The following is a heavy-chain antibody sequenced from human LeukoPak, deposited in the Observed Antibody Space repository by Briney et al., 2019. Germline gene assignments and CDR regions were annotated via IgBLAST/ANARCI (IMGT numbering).Heavy chain of an antibody. CDR3: ARYTAMVNVYFDY. D-gene: IGHD5-18*01. CDR1: GFTFSSYA. V-gene: IGHV3-23*01. CDR2: ISGSGGST. J-gene: IGHJ4*02. Sequence: GGSLILSCAASGFTFSSYAMSWVRQAPGKGLEWVSAISGSGGSTYYADSVKGRFTISRDNSKNTLYLQMNSLRAEDTAVYYCARYTAMVNVYFDYWGQGTLVTVSS.